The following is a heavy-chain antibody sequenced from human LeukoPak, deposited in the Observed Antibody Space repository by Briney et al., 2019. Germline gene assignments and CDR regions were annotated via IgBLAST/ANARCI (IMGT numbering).Heavy chain of an antibody. V-gene: IGHV3-33*01. CDR2: IWYDGSNK. D-gene: IGHD3-10*01. CDR3: VRGPYGSGSYR. CDR1: GFTFSSYG. Sequence: PGGSLRLSCAASGFTFSSYGMHWVRQAPGKGLEWVAAIWYDGSNKYHADSVKGRFTISRDNSKNTLYLQMNSLRAEDTAVYYCVRGPYGSGSYRWGQGTLVTVSA. J-gene: IGHJ4*02.